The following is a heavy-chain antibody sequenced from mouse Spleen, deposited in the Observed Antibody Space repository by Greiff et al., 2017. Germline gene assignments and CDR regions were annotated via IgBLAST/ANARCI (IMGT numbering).Heavy chain of an antibody. J-gene: IGHJ2*01. CDR1: GYTFTSYW. D-gene: IGHD3-3*01. CDR3: AREGWDGNYFDY. CDR2: IHPNSGST. Sequence: QVQLQQPGAELVKPGASVKLSCKASGYTFTSYWMHWVKQRPGQGLEWIGMIHPNSGSTNYNEKFKSKATLTVDKSSSTAYMQLSSLTSEDSAVYYCAREGWDGNYFDYWGQGTTLTVSS. V-gene: IGHV1-64*01.